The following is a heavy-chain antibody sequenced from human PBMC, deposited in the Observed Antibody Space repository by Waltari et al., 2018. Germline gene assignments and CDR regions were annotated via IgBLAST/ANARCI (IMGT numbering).Heavy chain of an antibody. CDR2: SNHRGNT. CDR3: ARKIFFYGSGTSGFDP. J-gene: IGHJ5*02. CDR1: GVSFNDHY. Sequence: QVQLQQWGAGLLKSSETLSLTCAVYGVSFNDHYWSWIRQSPGKGREWIGESNHRGNTYDNPSLKGRVTVSVDTSKNQFSLRLHSMTAADTAVYYCARKIFFYGSGTSGFDPWGQGTQVIVSS. V-gene: IGHV4-34*01. D-gene: IGHD3-10*01.